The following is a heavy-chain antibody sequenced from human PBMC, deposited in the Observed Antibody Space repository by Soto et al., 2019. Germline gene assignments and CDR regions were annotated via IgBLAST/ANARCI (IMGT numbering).Heavy chain of an antibody. J-gene: IGHJ5*02. V-gene: IGHV6-1*01. Sequence: SQTLSLTCAISGDSVSSNSAAWNWIRQSPSRGLEWLGRTYYRSKWYNDYAVSVKSRITINPDTSKNQFSLQLNSVTPEDTAVYYCAREYCSSTSCHYNWFAPWGQGTMVTVYS. CDR2: TYYRSKWYN. CDR3: AREYCSSTSCHYNWFAP. D-gene: IGHD2-2*01. CDR1: GDSVSSNSAA.